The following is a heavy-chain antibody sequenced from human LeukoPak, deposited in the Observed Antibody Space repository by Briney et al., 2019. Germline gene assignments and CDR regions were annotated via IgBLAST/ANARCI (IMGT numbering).Heavy chain of an antibody. CDR1: GGTFSSYA. V-gene: IGHV1-69*04. D-gene: IGHD6-13*01. CDR2: IIPILGIA. Sequence: GASVKVSCKASGGTFSSYAISWVRQAPGQGLEWMGRIIPILGIANYAQKFQGRVTITADKSTSTAYVELSSLRSEDTAVYYCARLNSSSWYYYYYGMDVWGQGTTVTVS. CDR3: ARLNSSSWYYYYYGMDV. J-gene: IGHJ6*02.